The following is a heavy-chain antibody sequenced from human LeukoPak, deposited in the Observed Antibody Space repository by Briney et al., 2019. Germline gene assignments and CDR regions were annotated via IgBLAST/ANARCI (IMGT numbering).Heavy chain of an antibody. J-gene: IGHJ4*02. D-gene: IGHD1-26*01. CDR1: GGFITSSSYY. CDR3: AREDGSYHYFDY. Sequence: SETLSLTCKVSGGFITSSSYYWGWIRQPPGKGLEWIGTIYYSGSSNFNPSLKSRVSISVDTSKNQFSLKVRSVTAADTAIYYCAREDGSYHYFDYWGQGALVTVSS. V-gene: IGHV4-39*02. CDR2: IYYSGSS.